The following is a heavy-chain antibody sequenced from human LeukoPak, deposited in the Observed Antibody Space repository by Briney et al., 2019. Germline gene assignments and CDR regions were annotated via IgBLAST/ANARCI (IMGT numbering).Heavy chain of an antibody. CDR1: GXXXXXXX. D-gene: IGHD4-23*01. CDR2: IYYNGXX. J-gene: IGHJ4*02. Sequence: SETLSLTCTXXGXXXXXXXXXXXXXPXGXGLEWXGYIYYNGXXXXXDSLRSRVTISVDTSKNQFSLKLTSVTAADTARYFCAGLQAHGGNYIDHWGQGILVTVSS. V-gene: IGHV4-59*08. CDR3: AGLQAHGGNYIDH.